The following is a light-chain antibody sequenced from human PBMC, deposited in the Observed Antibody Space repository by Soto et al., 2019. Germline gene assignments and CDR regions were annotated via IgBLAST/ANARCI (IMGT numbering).Light chain of an antibody. CDR1: SSDVGGYNY. J-gene: IGLJ1*01. CDR2: DVS. CDR3: SSYTTSNTRQIV. V-gene: IGLV2-14*03. Sequence: ALTQPASVSGSPGQSITISCTGTSSDVGGYNYVSWYQHHPGKAPKLMIFDVSNRPSGVSNRFSGSKSGNTASLTISGLQPEDEADYYCSSYTTSNTRQIVLGTGTKVTVL.